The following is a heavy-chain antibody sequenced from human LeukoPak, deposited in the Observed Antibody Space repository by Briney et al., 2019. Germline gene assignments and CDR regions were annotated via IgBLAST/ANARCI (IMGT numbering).Heavy chain of an antibody. CDR3: ARDSADSSSFAFDI. Sequence: GGSLRLSCAASRITFSSHRMTWVRQAPGKGLEWVANIKQDGSVKDYVDSVKGRFTISRDNAKNSLYLQMNSLRVEDTAVYYCARDSADSSSFAFDIWGQGTLLTVSS. V-gene: IGHV3-7*01. CDR2: IKQDGSVK. CDR1: RITFSSHR. J-gene: IGHJ3*02. D-gene: IGHD6-13*01.